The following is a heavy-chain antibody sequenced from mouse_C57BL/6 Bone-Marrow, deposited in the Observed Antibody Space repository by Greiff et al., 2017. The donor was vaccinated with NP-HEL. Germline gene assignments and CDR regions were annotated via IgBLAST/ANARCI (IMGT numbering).Heavy chain of an antibody. V-gene: IGHV14-1*01. CDR3: TTSFITSVGAY. Sequence: VQLQQSGAELVRPGASVKLSCTASGFNIKDYYMHWVKQRPEQGLEWIGRIDPEDGSTEYAPNFPGQATITAATSSNSAYLQLSSLTSEDTDVYYCTTSFITSVGAYWGQGTLVTVSA. J-gene: IGHJ3*01. CDR2: IDPEDGST. D-gene: IGHD1-1*01. CDR1: GFNIKDYY.